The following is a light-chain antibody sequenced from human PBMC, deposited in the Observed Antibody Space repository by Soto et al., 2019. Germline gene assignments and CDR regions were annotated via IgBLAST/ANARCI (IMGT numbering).Light chain of an antibody. V-gene: IGKV3-20*01. J-gene: IGKJ5*01. CDR2: DAS. CDR3: QQYASSPIT. Sequence: EIVLTQSSGTLSLSPGERATLSCRASQSVSRSYLAWYQQKPGQAPRLLIYDASSRATGIPDRFSGSGSGTDFTLTISRLEPEDFAVYYCQQYASSPITFGQGTRLEIK. CDR1: QSVSRSY.